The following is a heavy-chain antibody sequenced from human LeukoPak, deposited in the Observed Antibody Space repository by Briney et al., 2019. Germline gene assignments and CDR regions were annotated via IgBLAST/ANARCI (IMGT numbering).Heavy chain of an antibody. CDR3: ARDGNKKLGFDS. J-gene: IGHJ4*02. V-gene: IGHV3-21*01. Sequence: PGGSLRLSCAASGFTFTSYNMNWVRQAPGKGLEWVSSISSSSTYIFFADSVKGRFTISRDNAKNSLSLQMNSLRAEDTAIYYCARDGNKKLGFDSWGQGTLVTVSS. D-gene: IGHD2/OR15-2a*01. CDR2: ISSSSTYI. CDR1: GFTFTSYN.